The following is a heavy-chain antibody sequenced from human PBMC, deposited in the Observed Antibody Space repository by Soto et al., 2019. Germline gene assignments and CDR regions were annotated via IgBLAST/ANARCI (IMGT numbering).Heavy chain of an antibody. CDR1: GFTFSSYS. V-gene: IGHV3-48*02. CDR2: ISSSSTTK. D-gene: IGHD2-21*01. J-gene: IGHJ4*02. Sequence: SLRLSCAASGFTFSSYSMNWVRQAPGKGLEWVSYISSSSTTKYYADSVKGRFTISRDNAKNSLYLQMNSLRDEDTAVYFCARDRPLGPYIYVWDYWGQGTLVTVSS. CDR3: ARDRPLGPYIYVWDY.